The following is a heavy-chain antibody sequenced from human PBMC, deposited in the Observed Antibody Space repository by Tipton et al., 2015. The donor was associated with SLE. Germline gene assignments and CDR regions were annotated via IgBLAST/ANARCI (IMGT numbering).Heavy chain of an antibody. Sequence: SLRLSCATSGFTLNNYAMSWMSWVRQAPGKGLEWVSVISGNGGSTYYADSVKGLFTISRDNSNNTLYLQMSSLRADDTAVYYCAKDRASLFPSYAYWGQGTLVVVSS. CDR2: ISGNGGST. CDR1: GFTLNNYA. D-gene: IGHD2-21*01. V-gene: IGHV3-23*01. CDR3: AKDRASLFPSYAY. J-gene: IGHJ4*02.